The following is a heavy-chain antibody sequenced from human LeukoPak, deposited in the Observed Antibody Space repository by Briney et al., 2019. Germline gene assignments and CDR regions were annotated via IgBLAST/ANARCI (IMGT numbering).Heavy chain of an antibody. V-gene: IGHV3-23*01. Sequence: QPGGSLRLSCAASGFTFSSYAMSWVRQAPGKGLEWVSAISGSGVSTYYADSVKGRFPISRDNSKNTLYLKMNSLRAEDTDVYYCAKDRGTRITMVRGVPLNGMDVWGQGTTVTVSS. CDR1: GFTFSSYA. CDR3: AKDRGTRITMVRGVPLNGMDV. J-gene: IGHJ6*02. D-gene: IGHD3-10*01. CDR2: ISGSGVST.